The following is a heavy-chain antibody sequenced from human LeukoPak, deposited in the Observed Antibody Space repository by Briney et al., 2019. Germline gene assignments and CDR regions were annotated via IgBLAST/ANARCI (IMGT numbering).Heavy chain of an antibody. Sequence: SETLSLTCTVSGGSISSYYWSWIRQPPGKGLEGIGYIYYSGSTNYNPSLKSRVTISVDTSKNQFSLKLSSVTAADTAVYYCAGGGLRALFDYWGQGTLVTVSS. CDR3: AGGGLRALFDY. D-gene: IGHD3-16*01. V-gene: IGHV4-59*01. CDR1: GGSISSYY. CDR2: IYYSGST. J-gene: IGHJ4*02.